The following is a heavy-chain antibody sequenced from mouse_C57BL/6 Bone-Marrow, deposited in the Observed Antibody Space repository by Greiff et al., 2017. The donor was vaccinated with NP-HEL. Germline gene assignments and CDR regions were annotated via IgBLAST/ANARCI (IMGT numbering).Heavy chain of an antibody. CDR2: IYPRSGNT. CDR3: ARSVLNWDWFAY. CDR1: GYTFTSYG. D-gene: IGHD4-1*02. V-gene: IGHV1-81*01. J-gene: IGHJ3*01. Sequence: QVQLQQSGAELARPGASVKLSCKASGYTFTSYGISWVKQRTGQGLEWIGEIYPRSGNTYYNEKFKGKATLTADKSSSTAYMELRSLTSEDSAVYFCARSVLNWDWFAYWGQGTLVTVSA.